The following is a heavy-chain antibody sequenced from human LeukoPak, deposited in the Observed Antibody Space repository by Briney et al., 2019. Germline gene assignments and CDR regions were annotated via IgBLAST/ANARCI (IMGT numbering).Heavy chain of an antibody. Sequence: PGGSLRLSCAASGFTFSSYAMSWVRQAPGKGLEWVSAISGSGGSTYYADSVKGRFTISRDNAKNSLYLQMNSLRAEDTALYYCAKDLGHYDILTGYSDAFDIWGQGTMVTVSS. V-gene: IGHV3-23*01. CDR1: GFTFSSYA. J-gene: IGHJ3*02. CDR3: AKDLGHYDILTGYSDAFDI. D-gene: IGHD3-9*01. CDR2: ISGSGGST.